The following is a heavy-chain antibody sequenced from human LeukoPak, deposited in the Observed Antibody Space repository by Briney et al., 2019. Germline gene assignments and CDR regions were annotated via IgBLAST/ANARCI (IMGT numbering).Heavy chain of an antibody. CDR1: GYSFTTYE. CDR2: INPNSGGT. D-gene: IGHD1-26*01. Sequence: ASVRVSCKASGYSFTTYEINWVRQATGQGLEWMGWINPNSGGTNYAQKFQGRVTMSRDASISTAYMELSRLRCDDTAVYYCARGNPVGARSSWNWGQGTLVTVSS. J-gene: IGHJ4*02. V-gene: IGHV1-2*02. CDR3: ARGNPVGARSSWN.